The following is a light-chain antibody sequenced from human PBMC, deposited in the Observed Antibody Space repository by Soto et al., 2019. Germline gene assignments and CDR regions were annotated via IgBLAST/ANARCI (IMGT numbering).Light chain of an antibody. Sequence: EIVMTQSPATLSVSPGERATLSCRAGQSVSGNLAWYQQKPGQAPRLLIYGASTRATGIPARFSGSGSGTEFPLSISSLQSEDFAVYYCQQYNTWPTFGQGTRLEIK. V-gene: IGKV3-15*01. CDR2: GAS. CDR3: QQYNTWPT. CDR1: QSVSGN. J-gene: IGKJ5*01.